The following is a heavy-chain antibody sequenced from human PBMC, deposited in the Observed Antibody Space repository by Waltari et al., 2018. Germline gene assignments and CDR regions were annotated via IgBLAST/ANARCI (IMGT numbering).Heavy chain of an antibody. V-gene: IGHV4-39*01. CDR3: ARFSKSANWIDP. Sequence: QLQLQESGPGLVKPSETLSLTCTVSGGSISSSGSSWGWIRQPPGKGREWLGSISYSGITYYNTSLMIRVTISVDTSKNQFSLKLTSVIAAETAVFYCARFSKSANWIDPWGQGTLVTVSS. CDR2: ISYSGIT. J-gene: IGHJ5*02. CDR1: GGSISSSGSS. D-gene: IGHD3-3*02.